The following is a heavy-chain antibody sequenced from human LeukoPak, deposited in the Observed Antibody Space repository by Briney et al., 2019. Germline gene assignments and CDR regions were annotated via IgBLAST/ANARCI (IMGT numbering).Heavy chain of an antibody. D-gene: IGHD2-2*02. CDR1: GGSFSGYY. Sequence: SETLSLTCAVYGGSFSGYYWSWIRQPPGKGLEWIGEINHSGSTNYNPSLKSRVTISVDTSKNQFSLKLSSVTAADTAVYYCARVEGIVVVPAAIHGFDPWGQGTLVTVSS. CDR3: ARVEGIVVVPAAIHGFDP. J-gene: IGHJ5*02. V-gene: IGHV4-34*01. CDR2: INHSGST.